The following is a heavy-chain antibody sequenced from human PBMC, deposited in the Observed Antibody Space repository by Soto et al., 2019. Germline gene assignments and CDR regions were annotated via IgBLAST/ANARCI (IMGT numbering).Heavy chain of an antibody. CDR3: AKDESNSNPLYYFDS. CDR1: GFTFSIYA. V-gene: IGHV3-23*01. J-gene: IGHJ4*02. CDR2: ISGSSSNT. D-gene: IGHD4-4*01. Sequence: DVHLLESGGGLVQPGGSLRLSCAASGFTFSIYAMTWVRQAPGKGLEWVSSISGSSSNTYYADSVKGRFTISRDNSKNTLYLQRNSLRAEDTALYYCAKDESNSNPLYYFDSWGQGTLVTVSS.